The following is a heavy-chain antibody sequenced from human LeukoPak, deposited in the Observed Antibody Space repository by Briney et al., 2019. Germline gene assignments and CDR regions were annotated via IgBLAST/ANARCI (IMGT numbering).Heavy chain of an antibody. J-gene: IGHJ5*02. CDR2: IIPIFGTA. Sequence: SVKVSCKASGGTSSSYAISWVRQAPGQGLEWMGGIIPIFGTANYAQKFQGRVTITADESTSTAYMELSSLRSEDTAVYYCACYYGSGSYPAINWFDPWGQGTLVTVSS. CDR1: GGTSSSYA. V-gene: IGHV1-69*13. D-gene: IGHD3-10*01. CDR3: ACYYGSGSYPAINWFDP.